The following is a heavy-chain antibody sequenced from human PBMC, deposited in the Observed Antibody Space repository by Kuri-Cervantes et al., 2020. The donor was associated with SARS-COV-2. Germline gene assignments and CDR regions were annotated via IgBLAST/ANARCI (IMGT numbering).Heavy chain of an antibody. Sequence: SETLSLTCTVSGGSISSHYWSWIRQPPGKRLEWIGYIYYSGSTNYNPSLKSPVTISVDTSKNQFSLKLSSVTAADTALYYCARDLSILDYAFDIWGQGTMVTVSS. CDR2: IYYSGST. D-gene: IGHD3/OR15-3a*01. V-gene: IGHV4-59*11. J-gene: IGHJ3*02. CDR3: ARDLSILDYAFDI. CDR1: GGSISSHY.